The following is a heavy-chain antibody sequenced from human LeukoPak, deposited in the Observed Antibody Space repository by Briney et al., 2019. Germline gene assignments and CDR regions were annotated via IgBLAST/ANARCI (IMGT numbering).Heavy chain of an antibody. CDR2: IIPIFGTA. J-gene: IGHJ6*03. D-gene: IGHD4-11*01. Sequence: VASVKVSCKASRGTFSSYAISWVRQAPGQGLEWMGGIIPIFGTANYAQKFQGRVTITTDESTSTAYMELSSLRSEDTAVYYCARADYSNYYYYYMDVWGKGTTVTVSS. CDR1: RGTFSSYA. CDR3: ARADYSNYYYYYMDV. V-gene: IGHV1-69*05.